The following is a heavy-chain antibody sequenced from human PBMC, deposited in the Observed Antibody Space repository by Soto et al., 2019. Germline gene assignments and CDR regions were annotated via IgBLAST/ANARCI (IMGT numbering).Heavy chain of an antibody. V-gene: IGHV1-3*01. CDR3: ARDRSLIVIIPCLHYCMDV. J-gene: IGHJ6*02. Sequence: GASVKVSCKASGYTFTSYAMHWVRQAPGQRLEWMGWINAGNGNTKYSQKFQGRVTITRDTSASTAHMELSSLRSEDTAVYYCARDRSLIVIIPCLHYCMDVWGQGSTVTVSS. D-gene: IGHD3-10*01. CDR2: INAGNGNT. CDR1: GYTFTSYA.